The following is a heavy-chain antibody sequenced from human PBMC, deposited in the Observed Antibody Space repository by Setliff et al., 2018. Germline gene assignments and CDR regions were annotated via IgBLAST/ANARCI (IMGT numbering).Heavy chain of an antibody. CDR1: GGSISSGGYY. Sequence: NPSETLSLTCTVSGGSISSGGYYWSWIRQHPGKGLEWIGYIYYSGSTNYNPSLGSRVTISVDTSRNQFSLQLSSVTSADTAIYYCTKGRVGLAARAGYWGQGTLVTVSS. D-gene: IGHD1-26*01. CDR3: TKGRVGLAARAGY. V-gene: IGHV4-31*03. CDR2: IYYSGST. J-gene: IGHJ4*02.